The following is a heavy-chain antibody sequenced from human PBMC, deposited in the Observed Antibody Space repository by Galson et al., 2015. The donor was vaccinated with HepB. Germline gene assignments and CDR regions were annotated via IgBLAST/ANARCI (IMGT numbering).Heavy chain of an antibody. CDR3: ARFPRTGDNALFDF. Sequence: TLSLTCTVSGDSVTNNYWNWVRQPPGKGLEWIAYVPSTGDSNYNPSVKSRVAISLDTSKNQFSLEMTSVTAADTAVYYCARFPRTGDNALFDFWGQGTLVTVSS. J-gene: IGHJ4*02. CDR1: GDSVTNNY. V-gene: IGHV4-59*02. CDR2: VPSTGDS. D-gene: IGHD1-14*01.